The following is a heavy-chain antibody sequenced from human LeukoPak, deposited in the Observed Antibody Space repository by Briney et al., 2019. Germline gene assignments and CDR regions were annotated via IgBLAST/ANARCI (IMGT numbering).Heavy chain of an antibody. D-gene: IGHD2-21*02. V-gene: IGHV4-39*01. CDR2: IYYNGNT. CDR3: ARSYCAGDCYTEYFQH. Sequence: PSETLSLTCTVSGASISIHTYYWGWIRQPPGKGLEWIGSIYYNGNTYYNPSLKSRVTLSVDTSNNQFSLKLRSVTAADTAVYYCARSYCAGDCYTEYFQHWGQGTLVTVSS. J-gene: IGHJ1*01. CDR1: GASISIHTYY.